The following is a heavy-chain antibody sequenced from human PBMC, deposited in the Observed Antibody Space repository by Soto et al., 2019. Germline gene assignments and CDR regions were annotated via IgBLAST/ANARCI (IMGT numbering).Heavy chain of an antibody. CDR2: IYWDNDR. J-gene: IGHJ5*01. V-gene: IGHV2-5*02. CDR3: AXRVSYSVSWDVGWFDS. D-gene: IGHD3-10*01. Sequence: QITLKESGPTLVEPTQTLTLTCSFSGFSLSNSGVGVGWFRQAPGKALECLGIIYWDNDRRYNPSLKDRLSITKDTSKNQVXXXXXXMEPVXXGTXXCAXRVSYSVSWDVGWFDSWGQGTPVTVS. CDR1: GFSLSNSGVG.